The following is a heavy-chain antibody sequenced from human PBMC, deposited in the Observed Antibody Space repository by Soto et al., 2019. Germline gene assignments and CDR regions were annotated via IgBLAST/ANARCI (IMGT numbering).Heavy chain of an antibody. CDR1: GGSISSSSYY. Sequence: QLQLQESGPGLVKPSETLSLTCTVSGGSISSSSYYWGWIRQPPGKGLEWIGSIYYSGRTYYNPYLKSRVTISGDTSKNQFSLQLSSVTAADTTVYYCARHTKGLWDFWSGYYYYGMDVWGQGTTVTVSS. CDR3: ARHTKGLWDFWSGYYYYGMDV. D-gene: IGHD3-3*01. J-gene: IGHJ6*02. V-gene: IGHV4-39*01. CDR2: IYYSGRT.